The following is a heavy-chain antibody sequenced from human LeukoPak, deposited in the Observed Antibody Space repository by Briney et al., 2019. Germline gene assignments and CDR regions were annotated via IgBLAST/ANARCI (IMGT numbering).Heavy chain of an antibody. V-gene: IGHV4-34*01. CDR1: GGSFSGYY. CDR3: ARRRLYNWFDP. Sequence: SETLSLTCAVYGGSFSGYYWSWIRQPQGKGLEWIGVINHSGSTNYNTSPKSRVTISVETAKNQFSLKLRSVTAADTAVYYCARRRLYNWFDPWGQGTLVTVSS. D-gene: IGHD6-25*01. CDR2: INHSGST. J-gene: IGHJ5*02.